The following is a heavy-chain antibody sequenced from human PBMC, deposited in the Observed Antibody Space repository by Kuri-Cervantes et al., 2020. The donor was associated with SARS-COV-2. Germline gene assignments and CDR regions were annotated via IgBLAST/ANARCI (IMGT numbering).Heavy chain of an antibody. Sequence: SETLSLTCAVYGGSFSGYYWSWIRQPPGKGLEWIGEINHSGSTNYNPSLKSRVTISVDTSKNQFSLKLSSVTAADTAVYYCARVIPGGYYGSGSYYNTQFGGYMDVWGKGTTVTVSS. CDR2: INHSGST. D-gene: IGHD3-10*01. CDR3: ARVIPGGYYGSGSYYNTQFGGYMDV. J-gene: IGHJ6*03. CDR1: GGSFSGYY. V-gene: IGHV4-34*01.